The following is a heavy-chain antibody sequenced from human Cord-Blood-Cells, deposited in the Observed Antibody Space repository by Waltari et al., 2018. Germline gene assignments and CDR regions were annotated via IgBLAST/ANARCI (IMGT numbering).Heavy chain of an antibody. Sequence: QVQLQQWGAGLLKPSETLSLTCAVYGGSFSGYYCSWIRQPPGTGLEWIGEINHSGSTNYNPSLKSRVTISVDTSKNQFSLKLSSVTAADTAVYYCARGEKMTTVTTSYNWFDPWGQGTLVTVSS. D-gene: IGHD4-17*01. CDR1: GGSFSGYY. CDR2: INHSGST. J-gene: IGHJ5*02. CDR3: ARGEKMTTVTTSYNWFDP. V-gene: IGHV4-34*01.